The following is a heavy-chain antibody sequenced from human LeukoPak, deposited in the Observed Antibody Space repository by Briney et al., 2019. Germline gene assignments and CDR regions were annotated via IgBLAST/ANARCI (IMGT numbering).Heavy chain of an antibody. D-gene: IGHD6-13*01. CDR2: FSRSDPDT. V-gene: IGHV3-23*01. CDR1: GFTFGSSA. Sequence: GGSLRLSCAASGFTFGSSAMSWVRQAPGKGPEWVSTFSRSDPDTYYADSVKGRFTIFRDNSKNTLYLQMNSLRAEDTAVYYCAKGSLGSWYYFDYWGQGTLVTVSS. CDR3: AKGSLGSWYYFDY. J-gene: IGHJ4*02.